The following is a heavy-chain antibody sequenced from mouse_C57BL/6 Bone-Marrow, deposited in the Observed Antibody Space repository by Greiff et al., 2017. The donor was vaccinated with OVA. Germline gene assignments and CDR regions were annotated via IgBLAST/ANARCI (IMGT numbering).Heavy chain of an antibody. CDR1: GYTFTSYT. Sequence: VQVVESGAELARPGASVKMSCKASGYTFTSYTMHWVKQRPGQGLEWIGYINPSSGYTKYNQKFKDKATLTADKSSSTAYMQLSSLTSEDSAVYYCARYYYGSSYGYWGQGTTLTVSS. CDR3: ARYYYGSSYGY. D-gene: IGHD1-1*01. V-gene: IGHV1-4*01. CDR2: INPSSGYT. J-gene: IGHJ2*01.